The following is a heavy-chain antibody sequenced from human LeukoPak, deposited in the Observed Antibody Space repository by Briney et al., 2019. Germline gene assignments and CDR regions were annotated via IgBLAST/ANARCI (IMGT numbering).Heavy chain of an antibody. D-gene: IGHD3-22*01. CDR1: GFTFSGYW. CDR2: INLDGSVR. Sequence: PGGSLRLSCAASGFTFSGYWMSWVRQAPEKGLEWVANINLDGSVRHYVDSARGRFTISRDNAKNSLYLQMNSLRAEDTALYYCATSDDSSGSDWGQGTLVTVSS. CDR3: ATSDDSSGSD. V-gene: IGHV3-7*01. J-gene: IGHJ4*02.